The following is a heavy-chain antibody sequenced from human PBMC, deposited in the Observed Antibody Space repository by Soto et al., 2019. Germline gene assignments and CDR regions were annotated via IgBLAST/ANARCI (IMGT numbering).Heavy chain of an antibody. D-gene: IGHD2-21*01. J-gene: IGHJ6*02. CDR1: GGSISSGGYY. CDR3: AASCVGCGGFNYYGMDV. Sequence: SSETLSLTCTVSGGSISSGGYYWSWIRQPPGKGLEWIGYIYYSGSTNYNPSLKSRVTISVDTSKNQFSLKLNSVTAADTAVYYCAASCVGCGGFNYYGMDVWGQGTTVTVSS. V-gene: IGHV4-61*08. CDR2: IYYSGST.